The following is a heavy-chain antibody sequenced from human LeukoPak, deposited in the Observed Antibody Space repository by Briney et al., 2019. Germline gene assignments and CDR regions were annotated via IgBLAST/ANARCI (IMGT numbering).Heavy chain of an antibody. Sequence: SETLSLTCTVSGGSISSGYYYWSWIRQPPGKGLEWIGYIYYSGSTYYNPSLKSRVTISVDTSKNQFSLKLSSVTAADTAVYYCARAPRYDSSGYNFDYWGQGTLVTVSS. CDR2: IYYSGST. CDR3: ARAPRYDSSGYNFDY. J-gene: IGHJ4*02. D-gene: IGHD3-22*01. CDR1: GGSISSGYYY. V-gene: IGHV4-30-4*01.